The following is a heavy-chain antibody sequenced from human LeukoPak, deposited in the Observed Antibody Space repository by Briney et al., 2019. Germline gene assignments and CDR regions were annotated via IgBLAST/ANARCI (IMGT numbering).Heavy chain of an antibody. J-gene: IGHJ4*02. D-gene: IGHD3-10*01. V-gene: IGHV1-8*01. CDR2: MNPTIVNT. Sequence: TVKVSCKASGYTSTAYDVTWVPQSASPRLGGLRWMNPTIVNTGSTTKFQGTVTMTRNTSISTAYMELSSLRSEDTAVYYCARGVNTMVRSDTRRRPARYYFDYWGQGTLVTVSS. CDR1: GYTSTAYD. CDR3: ARGVNTMVRSDTRRRPARYYFDY.